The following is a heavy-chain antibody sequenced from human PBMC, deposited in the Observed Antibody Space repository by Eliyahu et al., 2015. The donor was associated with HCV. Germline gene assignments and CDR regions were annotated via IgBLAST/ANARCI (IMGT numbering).Heavy chain of an antibody. CDR2: XXYSGST. CDR1: GGSISSYX. CDR3: AREAQKQWLVGGYYYYMDV. J-gene: IGHJ6*03. D-gene: IGHD6-19*01. V-gene: IGHV4-59*01. Sequence: QVQLQESGPGLVKPSENLSLTCTVSGGSISSYXWSXIRQPPGKELEWIGYXXYSGSTNYNPSLKXRVTISVDTSKNQFSLKLSSVTAADTAVYYCAREAQKQWLVGGYYYYMDVWGKGTTVTVSS.